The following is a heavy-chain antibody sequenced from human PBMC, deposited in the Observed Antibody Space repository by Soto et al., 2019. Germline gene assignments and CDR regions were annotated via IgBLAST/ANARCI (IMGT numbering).Heavy chain of an antibody. CDR2: IWYDGSNK. Sequence: QVQLVESGGGVVQPGRSLRLSCAASGFTFSSYGMHWVRQAPGKGLEWVAVIWYDGSNKYYADSVKGRFTISRDNSKNTLYLQMNSLRVEDTAVYYCARDKSAFHIWGQWTMVTVSS. CDR3: ARDKSAFHI. CDR1: GFTFSSYG. J-gene: IGHJ3*02. V-gene: IGHV3-33*01.